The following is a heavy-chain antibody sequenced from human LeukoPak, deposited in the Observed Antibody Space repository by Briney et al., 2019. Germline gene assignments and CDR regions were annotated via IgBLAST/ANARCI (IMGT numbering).Heavy chain of an antibody. CDR1: GGSFSGYY. CDR2: INHSGST. CDR3: ARDPQQTGTTVSLDY. J-gene: IGHJ4*02. D-gene: IGHD1-7*01. V-gene: IGHV4-34*01. Sequence: SETLSLTCAVSGGSFSGYYWTWIRQPPGKGLEWIGEINHSGSTNYNPSLKSRVTISVDTSKNQFSLKLSSVTAADTAVYYCARDPQQTGTTVSLDYWGQGTLVTVSS.